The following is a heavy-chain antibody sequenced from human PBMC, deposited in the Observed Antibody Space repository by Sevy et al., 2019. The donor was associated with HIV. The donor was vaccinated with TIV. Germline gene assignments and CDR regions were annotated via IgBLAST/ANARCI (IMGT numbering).Heavy chain of an antibody. J-gene: IGHJ4*02. D-gene: IGHD6-13*01. Sequence: GGSLRLSCAASGFTFSSYGMHWVRQAPGKGLEWVAVIWYDGSNKHYADSVKGRFTISRDNSKNTLYLQMNSLRAEDTAVYYSARGNLISIAAAGYFDYWGQGTLVTVSS. V-gene: IGHV3-33*01. CDR1: GFTFSSYG. CDR3: ARGNLISIAAAGYFDY. CDR2: IWYDGSNK.